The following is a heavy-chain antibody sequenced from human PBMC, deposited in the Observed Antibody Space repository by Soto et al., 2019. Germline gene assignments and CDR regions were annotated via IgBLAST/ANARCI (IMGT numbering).Heavy chain of an antibody. Sequence: QVQLQESGPGLVKPSGTLSLTCAVSGGSISSVNWWTWVRQPPGKGLEWIGEIYHSGSTNYNPSLKGRVTISIDISKSQFSLRLTSVTAADTAVYYCARKSFDAPLVFDYWGQGTLVTVSS. V-gene: IGHV4-4*02. CDR1: GGSISSVNW. CDR2: IYHSGST. CDR3: ARKSFDAPLVFDY. D-gene: IGHD3-9*01. J-gene: IGHJ4*02.